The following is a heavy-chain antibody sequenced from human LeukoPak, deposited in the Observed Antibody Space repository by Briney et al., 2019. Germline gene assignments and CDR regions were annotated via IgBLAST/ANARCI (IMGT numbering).Heavy chain of an antibody. V-gene: IGHV3-7*01. Sequence: GGSLRLSCAASGFTFSSYWMSWVRQAPGKGLEWVANIKQDGSGKYYVDSVKGRFTISRDNAKNSLYLQMNSLRAEDTAVYYCARASYSYGDHNWFDPWGQGTLVTVSS. J-gene: IGHJ5*02. CDR1: GFTFSSYW. CDR2: IKQDGSGK. D-gene: IGHD5-18*01. CDR3: ARASYSYGDHNWFDP.